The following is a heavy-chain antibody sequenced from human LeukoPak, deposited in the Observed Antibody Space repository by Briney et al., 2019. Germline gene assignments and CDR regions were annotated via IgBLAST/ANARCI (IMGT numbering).Heavy chain of an antibody. V-gene: IGHV4-39*07. J-gene: IGHJ4*02. Sequence: PSETLSLTCTVSGGSISSDNYYWGWIRQPPGKGLEWIGSINYSGSTYYNPSLKSRVTISVDTSKNHFSLKLNSVTAADTAVYYCAREWYYYGSGTFDYWGQGTLVTVSS. D-gene: IGHD3-10*01. CDR3: AREWYYYGSGTFDY. CDR1: GGSISSDNYY. CDR2: INYSGST.